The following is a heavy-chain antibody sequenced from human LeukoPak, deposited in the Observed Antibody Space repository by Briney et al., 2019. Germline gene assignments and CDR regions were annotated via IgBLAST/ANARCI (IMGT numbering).Heavy chain of an antibody. J-gene: IGHJ4*02. Sequence: PGGSLRLSCAASGFTFDDYGMHWVRQAPGKGLEWVSGISWNSGSIGYADSVKGRFTISRGNSKNTLYLQMNSLRAEDTAFYYCAKAELGVDTFFDYWGQGTLVTVSS. CDR1: GFTFDDYG. CDR2: ISWNSGSI. CDR3: AKAELGVDTFFDY. D-gene: IGHD3-3*01. V-gene: IGHV3-9*01.